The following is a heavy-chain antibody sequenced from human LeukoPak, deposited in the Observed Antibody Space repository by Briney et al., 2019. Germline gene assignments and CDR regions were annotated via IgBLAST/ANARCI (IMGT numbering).Heavy chain of an antibody. CDR3: AKDRVHCSSTSCLGGDY. D-gene: IGHD2-2*01. V-gene: IGHV3-30*18. Sequence: GGSLRLSCAASGFTFSSYGMHWVRQAPGKGLEWVAVISYDGSNKYYADSVKGRFTISRDNSKNTLYLQMSSLRAEDTAVYYCAKDRVHCSSTSCLGGDYWGQGTLVTVSS. CDR2: ISYDGSNK. J-gene: IGHJ4*02. CDR1: GFTFSSYG.